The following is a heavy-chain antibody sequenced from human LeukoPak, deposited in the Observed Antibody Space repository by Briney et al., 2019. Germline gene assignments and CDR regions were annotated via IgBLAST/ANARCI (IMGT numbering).Heavy chain of an antibody. V-gene: IGHV1-69*13. Sequence: SVKVSCKASGGTFSNYAINWVRRAPGQGLEWMGGIIPMFGTANYAQKFQGRVTITADESTTTAYMELSSLRSEDTAVYYCARENDFWSGYSPGEFEYWGQGTLVTVSS. CDR2: IIPMFGTA. CDR1: GGTFSNYA. CDR3: ARENDFWSGYSPGEFEY. D-gene: IGHD3-3*01. J-gene: IGHJ4*02.